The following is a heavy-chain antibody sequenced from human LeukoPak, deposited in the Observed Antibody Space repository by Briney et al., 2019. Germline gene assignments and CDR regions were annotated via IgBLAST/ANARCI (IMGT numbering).Heavy chain of an antibody. CDR2: IDSSSSTI. Sequence: PGGSLRLSCAASGFTFSSYWMSWVRQAPGKGLEWVSYIDSSSSTIYYADSVKGRFTVSRDNAKNSLDLQMNSLRADDTAVYYCVRDRGISFYFDYWGQGTLVTVSS. D-gene: IGHD3-16*02. CDR1: GFTFSSYW. CDR3: VRDRGISFYFDY. V-gene: IGHV3-48*01. J-gene: IGHJ4*02.